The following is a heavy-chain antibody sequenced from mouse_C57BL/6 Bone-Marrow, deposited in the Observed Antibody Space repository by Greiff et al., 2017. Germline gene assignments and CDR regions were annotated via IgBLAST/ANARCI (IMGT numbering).Heavy chain of an antibody. V-gene: IGHV1-39*01. CDR3: ARGYDYDYAMDY. D-gene: IGHD2-4*01. J-gene: IGHJ4*01. CDR2: INPNYGTT. CDR1: GYSFTDYN. Sequence: VQLQPSGPELVKPGASVKISCKASGYSFTDYNMNWVKQSNGKSLEWIGVINPNYGTTSYNQKFKVKATLTVDQSSSTAYMQLNSLTSEDSAFYYCARGYDYDYAMDYWGQGTSVTVSS.